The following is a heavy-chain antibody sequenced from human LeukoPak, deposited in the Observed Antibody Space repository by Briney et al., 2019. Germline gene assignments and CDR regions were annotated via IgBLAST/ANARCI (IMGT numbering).Heavy chain of an antibody. Sequence: PGGSLRLSCAASGFTFSSYAMHWVRQAPGKGLEWVAVISYDGSNKYYADSVKGRFTISRDNSKNTLYLQMNSLRAEDTAVYYCARASGYSSGYFDYWGQGTLVTVSS. V-gene: IGHV3-30*04. CDR3: ARASGYSSGYFDY. CDR1: GFTFSSYA. J-gene: IGHJ4*02. CDR2: ISYDGSNK. D-gene: IGHD5-18*01.